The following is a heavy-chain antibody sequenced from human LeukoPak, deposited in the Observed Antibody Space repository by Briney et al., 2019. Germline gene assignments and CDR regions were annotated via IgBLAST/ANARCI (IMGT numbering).Heavy chain of an antibody. CDR3: ARDSTTVTTGGAFDI. D-gene: IGHD4-17*01. J-gene: IGHJ3*02. CDR2: INPNSGGT. CDR1: GYTFTGYY. V-gene: IGHV1-2*02. Sequence: ASVKVSCKASGYTFTGYYMHWVRQAPGQGLEWMGWINPNSGGTNYAQKFQGRVTMTRDTSTSTVYMELSSLRSEDTAVYYCARDSTTVTTGGAFDIWGQGTMVTVSS.